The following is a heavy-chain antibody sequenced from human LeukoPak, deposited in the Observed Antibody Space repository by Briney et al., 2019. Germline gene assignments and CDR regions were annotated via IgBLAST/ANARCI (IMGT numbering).Heavy chain of an antibody. CDR1: GDTFVHHA. CDR2: INPSVGAA. CDR3: ARDLRPGDYRFFDL. D-gene: IGHD7-27*01. V-gene: IGHV1-69*01. J-gene: IGHJ2*01. Sequence: GSSVKVPCKASGDTFVHHAISWVRQAPGQGLEWMGGINPSVGAADYAQKFHGRVTITADESSSTTYMELSSLRSEDTAVYYCARDLRPGDYRFFDLWGRGTLVTVSS.